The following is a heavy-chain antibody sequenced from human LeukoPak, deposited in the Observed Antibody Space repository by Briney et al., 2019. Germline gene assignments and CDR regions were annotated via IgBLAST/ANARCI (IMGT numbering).Heavy chain of an antibody. D-gene: IGHD2-2*01. V-gene: IGHV3-21*01. J-gene: IGHJ4*02. CDR1: GFTFSSYS. Sequence: PGGSLRLSCAASGFTFSSYSMDWVHQAPGKGLEWVSSIHSVSRYIFYADSVKGRFTISRDNAKNSLYLQMDSLRAEDTAVYYCARDVGRDCDESTCYYLDSWGQGILVTVSS. CDR2: IHSVSRYI. CDR3: ARDVGRDCDESTCYYLDS.